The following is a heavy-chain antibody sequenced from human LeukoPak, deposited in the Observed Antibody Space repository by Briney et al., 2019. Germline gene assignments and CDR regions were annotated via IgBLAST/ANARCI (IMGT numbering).Heavy chain of an antibody. CDR1: GFTLSNSG. V-gene: IGHV3-30*02. Sequence: GGSLRLSCIVSGFTLSNSGIHWVRQAPGKGLEWVAFIQYDGTNKYYADSVKGRFTISRDTSKNTLYLQMNSLRAEDMAVYYCAKSDYWGQGTLVTVSS. CDR3: AKSDY. CDR2: IQYDGTNK. J-gene: IGHJ4*02.